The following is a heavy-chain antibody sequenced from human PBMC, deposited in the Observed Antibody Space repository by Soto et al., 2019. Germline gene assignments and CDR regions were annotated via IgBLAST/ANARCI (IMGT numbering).Heavy chain of an antibody. CDR3: ARDSVLLWFGDVYYYYGMDV. J-gene: IGHJ6*02. V-gene: IGHV4-31*03. CDR1: GGSISSGGYY. D-gene: IGHD3-10*01. CDR2: IYYSGST. Sequence: QVQLQESGPGLVKPSQTLSLTCTVSGGSISSGGYYWSWIRQHPGKGLEWIGYIYYSGSTYYNPYRKSRVTISVDTSKNQFSLKMSSVTAADTAVYYCARDSVLLWFGDVYYYYGMDVWGQGTTVTVSS.